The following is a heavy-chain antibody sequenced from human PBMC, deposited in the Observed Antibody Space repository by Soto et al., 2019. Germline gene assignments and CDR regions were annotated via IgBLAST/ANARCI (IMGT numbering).Heavy chain of an antibody. Sequence: ASVKVSCKASGYTFTSYGISWVRQAPGQGLEWMGWISAYNGNTNYAQKLQGRVTMTTDTSTSTAYMELRSLRSDDTAVYYCARDRGDTAMVTSWGSWNYHYYGMDVWGQGTTVTVSS. CDR1: GYTFTSYG. J-gene: IGHJ6*02. D-gene: IGHD5-18*01. V-gene: IGHV1-18*04. CDR3: ARDRGDTAMVTSWGSWNYHYYGMDV. CDR2: ISAYNGNT.